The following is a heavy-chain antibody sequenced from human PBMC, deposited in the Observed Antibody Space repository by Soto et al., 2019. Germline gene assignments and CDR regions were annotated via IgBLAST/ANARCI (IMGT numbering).Heavy chain of an antibody. CDR2: IIPIFGTA. V-gene: IGHV1-69*06. J-gene: IGHJ4*02. Sequence: SSVQVSCKASGGTFSSYAISWVRQAPGQGLEWMGGIIPIFGTANYAQKFQGRVTITADKSTSTAYMELSSLRSEDTAVYYCAIRPLNDYDNSGYLGIWGKGKLVTVS. D-gene: IGHD3-22*01. CDR1: GGTFSSYA. CDR3: AIRPLNDYDNSGYLGI.